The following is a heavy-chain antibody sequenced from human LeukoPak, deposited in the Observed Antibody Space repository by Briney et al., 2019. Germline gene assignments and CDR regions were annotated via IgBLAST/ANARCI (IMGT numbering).Heavy chain of an antibody. CDR2: ISGSGGST. CDR3: AAGRGYGHFDY. Sequence: GGSLRLSCAASGFTFSSHAMSWVRQAPGKGLEWVSAISGSGGSTSYADSVKGRFTISRDNSKNTLYLQMNSLRAEDTAVYYCAAGRGYGHFDYWGQGTLVTVSS. V-gene: IGHV3-23*01. J-gene: IGHJ4*02. D-gene: IGHD5-18*01. CDR1: GFTFSSHA.